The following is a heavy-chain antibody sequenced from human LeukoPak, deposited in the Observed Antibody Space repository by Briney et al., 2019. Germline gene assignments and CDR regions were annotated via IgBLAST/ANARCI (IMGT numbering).Heavy chain of an antibody. CDR2: ISYDGSNK. CDR1: GFTFSSYG. J-gene: IGHJ5*02. Sequence: PGRSLRLSCAASGFTFSSYGMHWVRQAPGKGLEWVAVISYDGSNKYYADSVKGRFTISRDNSKNTLYLQMNSLRAEDTAVYYCAKDRSTRWYNWFDPWGQGTLVTVSS. D-gene: IGHD6-13*01. CDR3: AKDRSTRWYNWFDP. V-gene: IGHV3-30*18.